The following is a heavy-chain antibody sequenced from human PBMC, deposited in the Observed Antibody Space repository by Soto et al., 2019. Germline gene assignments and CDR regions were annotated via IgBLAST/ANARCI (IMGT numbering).Heavy chain of an antibody. CDR1: GFTFSSYS. CDR2: ISGTSDYI. J-gene: IGHJ6*02. V-gene: IGHV3-21*01. D-gene: IGHD2-15*01. CDR3: ARDHRYCSGSSCRPYYYYYGMDV. Sequence: PGGSLSLSCAASGFTFSSYSMNWVRQAPGRGLEWVAAISGTSDYIYYADSVKGRFTISRDNAKTSLYIQMNSLRAEDTAVYYCARDHRYCSGSSCRPYYYYYGMDVWGQGTTVTVSS.